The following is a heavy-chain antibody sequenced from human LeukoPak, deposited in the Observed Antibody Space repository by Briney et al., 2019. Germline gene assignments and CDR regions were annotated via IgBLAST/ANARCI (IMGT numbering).Heavy chain of an antibody. Sequence: SETLSLTCTVSGDSISSGNYWGWIRQPPGKGLEWIGSIFHTGSTYFNLSLKSRVTISVDTSKNQFSLRLSSVTAADTAVYYCAKSIGGYSSGWYDYWGQGTLVTVSS. J-gene: IGHJ4*02. V-gene: IGHV4-38-2*02. D-gene: IGHD6-19*01. CDR2: IFHTGST. CDR1: GDSISSGNY. CDR3: AKSIGGYSSGWYDY.